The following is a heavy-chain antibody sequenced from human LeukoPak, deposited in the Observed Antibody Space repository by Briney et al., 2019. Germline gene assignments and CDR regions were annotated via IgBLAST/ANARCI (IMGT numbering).Heavy chain of an antibody. CDR3: ARGVATIDYFDY. CDR1: GYSFTTYW. J-gene: IGHJ4*02. Sequence: KISCKGSGYSFTTYWIGWVRQMPGKGLEWMGGIIPIFGTANYAQKFQGRVTITADESTSTAYMELSSLRSEDTAVYYCARGVATIDYFDYWGQGTLVTVSS. V-gene: IGHV1-69*01. D-gene: IGHD5-12*01. CDR2: IIPIFGTA.